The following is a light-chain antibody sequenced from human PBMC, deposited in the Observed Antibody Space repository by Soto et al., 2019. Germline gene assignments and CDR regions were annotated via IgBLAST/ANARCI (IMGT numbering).Light chain of an antibody. V-gene: IGLV2-14*03. J-gene: IGLJ1*01. Sequence: QSALPQPASVSGSPGQSITISCTGISADVGTSNFVSWYQHHPGKAPRLIIYDVTDRPSGVSNRFSGSKSGDTASLTISGLQAEDEADYYCTSYRRGPLYVFGTGTKVTVL. CDR1: SADVGTSNF. CDR3: TSYRRGPLYV. CDR2: DVT.